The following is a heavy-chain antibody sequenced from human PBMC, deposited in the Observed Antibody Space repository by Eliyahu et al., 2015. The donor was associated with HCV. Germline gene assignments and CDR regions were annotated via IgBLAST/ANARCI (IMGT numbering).Heavy chain of an antibody. CDR1: GLXFINYA. Sequence: QVQLVESGGGVVQPGRSLRLSCXASGLXFINYAMHWVRQAPGKGLGWVAVISYDGNNNYYADSVKGRFTISRDNSKNTLYLQLNSLRPEDTAFYYCATSAQWLVRGLDCWGQGTLVTVSS. V-gene: IGHV3-30-3*01. D-gene: IGHD6-19*01. CDR3: ATSAQWLVRGLDC. J-gene: IGHJ4*02. CDR2: ISYDGNNN.